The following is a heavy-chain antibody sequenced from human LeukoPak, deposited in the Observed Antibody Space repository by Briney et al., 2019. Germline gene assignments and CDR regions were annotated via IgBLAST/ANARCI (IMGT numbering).Heavy chain of an antibody. CDR3: AREPGTTGTTLWFDP. CDR2: IKQDGSEK. CDR1: GFTFSSYW. Sequence: PGGSLRLSCAASGFTFSSYWMGWVRQAPGKGLEWVANIKQDGSEKYYVDSVKGRFTISRDNAKNSLYPQMNSLRAEDTAVYYCAREPGTTGTTLWFDPWGQGTLVTVSS. J-gene: IGHJ5*02. V-gene: IGHV3-7*01. D-gene: IGHD1-1*01.